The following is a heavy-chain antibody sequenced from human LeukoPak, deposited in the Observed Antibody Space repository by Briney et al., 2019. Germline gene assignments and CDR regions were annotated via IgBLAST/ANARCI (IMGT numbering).Heavy chain of an antibody. CDR2: IYYSGST. CDR1: GGSISSSSYY. CDR3: ASIPTEYSSGWYRSV. D-gene: IGHD6-19*01. Sequence: SSETLSLTCTVSGGSISSSSYYWGWIRQPPGKGLEWIGSIYYSGSTYYNPSLKSRVTISVDTSKNQFSLKLSSVTAADTAVYYCASIPTEYSSGWYRSVWGQGTLVTVSS. V-gene: IGHV4-39*01. J-gene: IGHJ4*02.